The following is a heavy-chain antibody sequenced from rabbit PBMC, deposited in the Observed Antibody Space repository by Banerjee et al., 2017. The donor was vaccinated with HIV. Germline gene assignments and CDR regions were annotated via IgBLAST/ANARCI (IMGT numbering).Heavy chain of an antibody. V-gene: IGHV1S45*01. CDR2: IDGHINGDT. D-gene: IGHD7-1*01. J-gene: IGHJ4*01. CDR3: ARGYADGPGYTTPFNL. CDR1: GFSFSRSYW. Sequence: EESGGDLVKPEGSLTLTCTASGFSFSRSYWICWVRQAPGKGLEWIACIDGHINGDTYYANWAKGRFTISKASSTTVTLQMTSLTAADTATYFCARGYADGPGYTTPFNLWGPGTLVTVS.